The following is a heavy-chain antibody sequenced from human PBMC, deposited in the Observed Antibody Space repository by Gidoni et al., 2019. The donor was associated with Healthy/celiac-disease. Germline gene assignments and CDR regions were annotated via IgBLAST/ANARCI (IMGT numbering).Heavy chain of an antibody. Sequence: EVQLLESGGGLVQPGGSLRLSCAASGFTFSSYAMSWVRQAPGKGLEWFSAISGSGGSTYYADSVKGRFTISRDNSKNTLYLQMNSLRAEDTAVYYCAGSIGSSQRPRFDYWGQGTLVTVSS. V-gene: IGHV3-23*01. D-gene: IGHD1-26*01. CDR1: GFTFSSYA. CDR3: AGSIGSSQRPRFDY. CDR2: ISGSGGST. J-gene: IGHJ4*02.